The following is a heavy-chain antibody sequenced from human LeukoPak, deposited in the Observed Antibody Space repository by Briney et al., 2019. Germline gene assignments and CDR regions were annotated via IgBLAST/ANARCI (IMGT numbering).Heavy chain of an antibody. Sequence: TGGSLRLPCAASDFTFDNYAMSWVRQAPGKGREWVANIKQDGSEKYYVDSVKGRFTISRDNAKNSLYLQMNSLRAEDTAVYYCARDMTPSLWYSSSWYNPMYAFDIWGQGTMVTVSS. J-gene: IGHJ3*02. CDR3: ARDMTPSLWYSSSWYNPMYAFDI. CDR1: DFTFDNYA. D-gene: IGHD6-13*01. V-gene: IGHV3-7*01. CDR2: IKQDGSEK.